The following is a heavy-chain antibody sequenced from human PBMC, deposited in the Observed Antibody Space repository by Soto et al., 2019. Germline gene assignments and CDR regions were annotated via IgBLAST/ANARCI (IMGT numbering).Heavy chain of an antibody. D-gene: IGHD3-22*01. V-gene: IGHV1-69*13. CDR1: GGTFSSYA. J-gene: IGHJ4*02. Sequence: SVKVSCKASGGTFSSYAISWVRQAPGQGLEWMGGIIPIFGTANYAQKFQGRVTITADESTSTAYMELSSLRSEDTALYYCARDFYDSSGFDYWGQGTLVTVSS. CDR3: ARDFYDSSGFDY. CDR2: IIPIFGTA.